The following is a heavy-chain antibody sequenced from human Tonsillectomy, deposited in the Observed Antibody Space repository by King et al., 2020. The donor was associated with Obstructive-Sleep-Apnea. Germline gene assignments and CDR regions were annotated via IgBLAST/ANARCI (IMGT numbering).Heavy chain of an antibody. CDR2: IRYDGSNR. CDR3: ARGSYDILSGYPPGFDY. CDR1: GFTFSNYG. J-gene: IGHJ4*02. D-gene: IGHD3-9*01. V-gene: IGHV3-30*02. Sequence: VQLVESGGGVVQPGGFLRLSCAASGFTFSNYGIHWVRQAPGKGLEWVAFIRYDGSNRYYADSVKGRFTISRDNSKNTLYLQMNSLRAEDTAVYYCARGSYDILSGYPPGFDYWVQGTLVTVSS.